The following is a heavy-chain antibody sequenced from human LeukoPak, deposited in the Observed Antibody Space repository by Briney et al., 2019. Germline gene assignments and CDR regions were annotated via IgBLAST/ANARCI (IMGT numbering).Heavy chain of an antibody. D-gene: IGHD5-12*01. CDR2: IYYSGST. J-gene: IGHJ3*02. Sequence: PSQTLSLTCTVSGGSISSGDYYWSWIRQPPGKGLEWIGYIYYSGSTYYNPSLKSRVTISVDTSKNQFSLKLSSVTAADTAVYYCARGGDIVATIPNDALDIWGQGTMVTVSS. CDR1: GGSISSGDYY. V-gene: IGHV4-30-4*01. CDR3: ARGGDIVATIPNDALDI.